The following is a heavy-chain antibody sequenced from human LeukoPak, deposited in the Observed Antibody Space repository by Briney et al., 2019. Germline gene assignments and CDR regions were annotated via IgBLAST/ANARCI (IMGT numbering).Heavy chain of an antibody. CDR3: AREDIVVVTARNKAKVNNWFDP. CDR1: GGSISSCY. CDR2: IYYSGST. J-gene: IGHJ5*02. V-gene: IGHV4-59*01. D-gene: IGHD2-21*02. Sequence: SETLSLTCTVSGGSISSCYWSWIRQPPGKGLEWIGYIYYSGSTNYNPSLKSRVTISVDTSKNQFSLKLSSVTAADTAVYYCAREDIVVVTARNKAKVNNWFDPWGQGTLVTVSS.